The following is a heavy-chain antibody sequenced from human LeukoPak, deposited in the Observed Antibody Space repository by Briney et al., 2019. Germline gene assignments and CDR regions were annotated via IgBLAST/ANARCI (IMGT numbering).Heavy chain of an antibody. CDR2: INPNSGGT. Sequence: ASVKVSCKASGYTFTGYYMRWVRQAPGQGLEWMGWINPNSGGTNYAQKFQGRVTMTRDTSISTAYMELSRLRSDDTAVYYCARAPAGGVKLLDYWGQGTLVTVSS. J-gene: IGHJ4*02. CDR1: GYTFTGYY. D-gene: IGHD5-24*01. V-gene: IGHV1-2*02. CDR3: ARAPAGGVKLLDY.